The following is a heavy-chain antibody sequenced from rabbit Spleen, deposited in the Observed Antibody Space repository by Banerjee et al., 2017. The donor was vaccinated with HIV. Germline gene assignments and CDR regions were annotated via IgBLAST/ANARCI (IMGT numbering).Heavy chain of an antibody. Sequence: QSLEESGGDLVKPGASLTLTCTASGFSFSSSYWICWVRQAPGKGLEWIACIYAGSSGSTYYASWAKGRFTISKTSSTTVTLQMTSLTAADTATYCCARDLAGVIGWNFSLWGPGTLVTVS. CDR2: IYAGSSGST. CDR3: ARDLAGVIGWNFSL. V-gene: IGHV1S40*01. D-gene: IGHD4-1*01. J-gene: IGHJ4*01. CDR1: GFSFSSSYW.